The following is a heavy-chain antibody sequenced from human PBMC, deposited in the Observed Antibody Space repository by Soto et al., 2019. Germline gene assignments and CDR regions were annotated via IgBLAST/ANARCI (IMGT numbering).Heavy chain of an antibody. J-gene: IGHJ5*02. CDR2: IYPGDSNT. CDR1: GYSFTSSW. Sequence: PGESLKISCEGSGYSFTSSWIGWVRQMPGKGLEWMGIIYPGDSNTKYSPSFQGQVTISADKSISTAYLQWSSLKASDTAMYYCAKRPVGASRNWFDPWGQGTLVTVSS. D-gene: IGHD1-26*01. V-gene: IGHV5-51*01. CDR3: AKRPVGASRNWFDP.